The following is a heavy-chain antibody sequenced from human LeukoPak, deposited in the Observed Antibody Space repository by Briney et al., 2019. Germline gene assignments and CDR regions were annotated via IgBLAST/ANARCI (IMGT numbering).Heavy chain of an antibody. Sequence: GGSLRLSCAASGFTFSSYGMHWVRQAPGKGLEWAAVISYDGSNKYYADSVKGRFTISRDNSKNTLYLQMNSLRAEDTAVYYCAKDSIMITFGGAAPDYWGQGTLVTVSS. V-gene: IGHV3-30*18. CDR2: ISYDGSNK. CDR1: GFTFSSYG. J-gene: IGHJ4*02. D-gene: IGHD3-16*01. CDR3: AKDSIMITFGGAAPDY.